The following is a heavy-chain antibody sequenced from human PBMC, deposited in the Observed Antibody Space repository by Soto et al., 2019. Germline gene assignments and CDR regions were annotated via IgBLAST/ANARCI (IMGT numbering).Heavy chain of an antibody. CDR2: INHSGST. CDR3: ARTSRFAY. CDR1: GGSFSDYY. J-gene: IGHJ4*02. Sequence: QVLLQQWGAGLLKPSETLSLTCAVYGGSFSDYYWSWIRQPPGKGLEWIGEINHSGSTNYNPSLKSRVTISVDPSKSQFSLRLSSVIAADTAVYYCARTSRFAYWGQGTLVTVSS. D-gene: IGHD6-6*01. V-gene: IGHV4-34*01.